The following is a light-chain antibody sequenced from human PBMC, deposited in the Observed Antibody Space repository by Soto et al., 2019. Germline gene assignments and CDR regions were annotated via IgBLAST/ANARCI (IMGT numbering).Light chain of an antibody. V-gene: IGKV1-5*01. Sequence: DIQMTQSPSTLSASVGDRVTITCRASQSISSWLAWYQQKPGKAPKLLIYDASSLESGVPSRLSGSGSGTEFTLTISSLQPDEFATYYCQQYNSYWSFGQGTKVDI. CDR2: DAS. CDR1: QSISSW. CDR3: QQYNSYWS. J-gene: IGKJ1*01.